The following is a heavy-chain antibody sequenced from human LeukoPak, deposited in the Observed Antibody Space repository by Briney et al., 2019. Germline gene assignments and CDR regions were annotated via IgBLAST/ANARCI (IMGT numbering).Heavy chain of an antibody. J-gene: IGHJ3*02. V-gene: IGHV3-21*01. CDR2: ISSSSSYT. CDR3: ARDSVVVAHAFDI. D-gene: IGHD2-15*01. Sequence: GGSLRLSCAASGLIFSNYAISWVRQAPGKGLEWVSSISSSSSYTYYADSVKGRFTISRDNAKNSLYLQMNSLRAEDTAVYYCARDSVVVAHAFDIWGQGTMVTVSS. CDR1: GLIFSNYA.